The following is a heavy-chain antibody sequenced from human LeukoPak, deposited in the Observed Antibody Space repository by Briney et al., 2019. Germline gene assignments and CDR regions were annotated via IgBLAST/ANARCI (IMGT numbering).Heavy chain of an antibody. Sequence: NPSETLSLTCTVSGYSISSGYYWGWIRQPPGKGLEWIGSIYHSGSTYYNPSLKSRVTISVDTSKNQFSLKLSSVTAADTAVYYCAREARYNWNDKIDYWGQGTLVTVSS. CDR2: IYHSGST. V-gene: IGHV4-38-2*02. J-gene: IGHJ4*02. D-gene: IGHD1-1*01. CDR3: AREARYNWNDKIDY. CDR1: GYSISSGYY.